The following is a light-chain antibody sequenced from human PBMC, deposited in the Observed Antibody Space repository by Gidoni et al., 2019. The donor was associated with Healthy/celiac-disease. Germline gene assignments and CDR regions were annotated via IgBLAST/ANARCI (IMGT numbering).Light chain of an antibody. CDR1: QSISSW. CDR2: KAS. Sequence: DIQMTQSPSPLSASVGDRVTSTCRASQSISSWLDWYQQKPGKAPKLLIYKASSFESGVPSRFSGSGSGTEFTLTISSLQPDDFATYYCQQYNSYPMYTFGQGTKLEIK. CDR3: QQYNSYPMYT. J-gene: IGKJ2*01. V-gene: IGKV1-5*03.